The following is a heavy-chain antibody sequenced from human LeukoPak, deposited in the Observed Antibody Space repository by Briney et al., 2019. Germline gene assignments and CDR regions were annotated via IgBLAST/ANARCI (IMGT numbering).Heavy chain of an antibody. CDR3: ARRSWGIAAAGTSYYYMDV. Sequence: PSETLSLTCTGSGVSISSYYWSWIRQPPRKGLEWIGYIYYNGSTNYNPSLKSRVTISVDTSKNQFSLKLSSVTAADTAVYYCARRSWGIAAAGTSYYYMDVWGKGTTVTVSS. CDR1: GVSISSYY. D-gene: IGHD6-13*01. J-gene: IGHJ6*03. V-gene: IGHV4-59*08. CDR2: IYYNGST.